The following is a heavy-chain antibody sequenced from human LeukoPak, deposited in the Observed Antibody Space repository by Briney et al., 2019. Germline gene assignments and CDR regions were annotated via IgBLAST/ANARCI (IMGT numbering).Heavy chain of an antibody. D-gene: IGHD6-19*01. CDR2: MNPNRDNT. CDR3: ARGRYSSGWYGIDY. CDR1: VYTFTSYD. Sequence: SVKVSCKASVYTFTSYDINGVPQATGQGLEWMVWMNPNRDNTGYTQKLQGRVTMTRNPSISTAYMELSSLRSEDTAVYYCARGRYSSGWYGIDYWGQGTLVTVSS. J-gene: IGHJ4*02. V-gene: IGHV1-8*01.